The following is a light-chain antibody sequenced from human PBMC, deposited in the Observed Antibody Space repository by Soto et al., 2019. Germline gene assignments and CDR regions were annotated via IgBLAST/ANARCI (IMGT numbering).Light chain of an antibody. J-gene: IGKJ2*01. CDR2: AAS. CDR1: QTITRY. Sequence: DIQMTQSPSSLSASVGDRVTITCRANQTITRYLNWYQQKPGTAPKLLIYAASSLQEGVPSRFRGSGSGTDFTLTISNLQPEDFAAYSCQQSFSFPVTFGQGTNLEIK. V-gene: IGKV1-39*01. CDR3: QQSFSFPVT.